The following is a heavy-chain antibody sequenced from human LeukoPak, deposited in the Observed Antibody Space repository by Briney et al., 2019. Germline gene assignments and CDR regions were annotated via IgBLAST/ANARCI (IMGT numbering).Heavy chain of an antibody. CDR1: GFTFSSYW. CDR2: IKQDGSEK. Sequence: GGSLRLSCAASGFTFSSYWMSWVRQAPGKGLEWVANIKQDGSEKYYVDSVKGRLTISRDNAKNSLYLQMNSLRAEDTAVYYCARVVYYDFWSGYSAFDIWGQGTMVTVSS. J-gene: IGHJ3*02. CDR3: ARVVYYDFWSGYSAFDI. V-gene: IGHV3-7*01. D-gene: IGHD3-3*01.